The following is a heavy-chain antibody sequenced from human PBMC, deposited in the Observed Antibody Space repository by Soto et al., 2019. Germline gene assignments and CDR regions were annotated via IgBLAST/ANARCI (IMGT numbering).Heavy chain of an antibody. CDR3: AGAPIVLRRCYCGS. J-gene: IGHJ4*02. CDR1: DGSISNFY. D-gene: IGHD3-16*02. V-gene: IGHV4-59*01. Sequence: SETLSLTCTVSDGSISNFYWSWIRQPPGKGLEWIGYISSSGNTNYNPSLKSRVSISVDTSKNQFSLNLTSLTAADTAASSCAGAPIVLRRCYCGSWGQGTPGTV. CDR2: ISSSGNT.